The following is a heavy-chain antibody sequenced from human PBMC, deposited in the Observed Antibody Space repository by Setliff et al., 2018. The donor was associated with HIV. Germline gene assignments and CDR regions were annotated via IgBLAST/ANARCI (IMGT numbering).Heavy chain of an antibody. J-gene: IGHJ1*01. V-gene: IGHV3-23*01. Sequence: PGGSLRLSCRASGFTFGDYTMSWVRQAPGKGLEWVSAISGDGGDTAYADSLKGRFTISRDTSKNTLHLHMNSLRAEDTAVYYCVGPDYEDPQGGQWGQGTLVTVSS. D-gene: IGHD4-17*01. CDR3: VGPDYEDPQGGQ. CDR1: GFTFGDYT. CDR2: ISGDGGDT.